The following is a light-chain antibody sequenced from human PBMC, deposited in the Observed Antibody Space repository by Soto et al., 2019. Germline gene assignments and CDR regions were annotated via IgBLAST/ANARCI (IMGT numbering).Light chain of an antibody. Sequence: QSVLTQPPSASGSPGQSVTISCTGTSSDVGAYNYVSWYQQLPGKAPKLIIYEVSKRPSGVPDRFSGSKSGNTASLTVSGLQAEDEAEYYCTSYAGTYSFFYVFGTGTKVTVL. CDR2: EVS. CDR1: SSDVGAYNY. CDR3: TSYAGTYSFFYV. V-gene: IGLV2-8*01. J-gene: IGLJ1*01.